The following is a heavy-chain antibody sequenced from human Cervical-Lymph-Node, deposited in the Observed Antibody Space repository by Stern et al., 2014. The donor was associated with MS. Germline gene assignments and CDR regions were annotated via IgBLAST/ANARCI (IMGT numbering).Heavy chain of an antibody. CDR2: ISFGGTKT. CDR3: ARRGSSDYYDPHAIDY. V-gene: IGHV3-33*01. J-gene: IGHJ4*02. CDR1: GFTFRNYG. D-gene: IGHD3-3*01. Sequence: VQLVQSGGGVVQPGRSLRLSCAASGFTFRNYGMHWVRQAPGKGLECVAVISFGGTKTYYADSVLCRFTVSRDNSKNTRFLQIYSLRVEDTALYYCARRGSSDYYDPHAIDYWGQGTLVAVPS.